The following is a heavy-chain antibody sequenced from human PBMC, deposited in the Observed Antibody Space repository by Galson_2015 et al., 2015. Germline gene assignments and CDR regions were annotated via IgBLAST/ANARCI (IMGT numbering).Heavy chain of an antibody. J-gene: IGHJ5*01. CDR3: ATGRSPNSNLTHVTS. Sequence: SLRLSCAASGFSFSSYGIHWVRQAPGKGLEWVAVISYDGSNNYYADSVKRRFTISRDNTKNTLYLQMNNLRAEDTAVYYCATGRSPNSNLTHVTSSGRGTLGTVSS. CDR2: ISYDGSNN. V-gene: IGHV3-30*03. D-gene: IGHD1-1*01. CDR1: GFSFSSYG.